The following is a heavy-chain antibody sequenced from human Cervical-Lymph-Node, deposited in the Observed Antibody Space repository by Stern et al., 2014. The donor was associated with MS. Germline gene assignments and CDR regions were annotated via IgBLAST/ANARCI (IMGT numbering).Heavy chain of an antibody. D-gene: IGHD6-13*01. Sequence: QITLKESGPTLVKPTQTLTLTCTFSGFSLSSSGVGVGWIRQPPGKALEWLALIYWDDDERYSPSLRSRLTITKDTSKNQVVLTMTDMDPVDTVTYYCAREVAAVVPFDYWGQGTLVTVSS. CDR2: IYWDDDE. CDR1: GFSLSSSGVG. J-gene: IGHJ4*02. CDR3: AREVAAVVPFDY. V-gene: IGHV2-5*02.